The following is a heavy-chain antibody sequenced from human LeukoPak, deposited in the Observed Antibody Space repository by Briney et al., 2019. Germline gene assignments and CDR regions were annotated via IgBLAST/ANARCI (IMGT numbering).Heavy chain of an antibody. CDR1: GYTFSNYW. J-gene: IGHJ4*02. D-gene: IGHD3-10*01. V-gene: IGHV3-7*03. CDR2: IRTDGSDK. CDR3: ARDSLIQYGSGSYWGFDY. Sequence: GGSLRLSCAASGYTFSNYWMSGVRQAPGKGPEWVGDIRTDGSDKYYVGSVKGRFTISRDNAKNSLYLQMNSLRAEDTAVYYCARDSLIQYGSGSYWGFDYWGQGILVTVSS.